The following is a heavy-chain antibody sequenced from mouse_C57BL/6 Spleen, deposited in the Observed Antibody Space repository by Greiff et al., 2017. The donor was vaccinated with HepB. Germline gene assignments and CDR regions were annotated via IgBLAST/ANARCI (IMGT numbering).Heavy chain of an antibody. Sequence: EVKLVESGGGLVQSGRSLRLSCATSGFTFSDFYMEWVRQAPGKGLEWIAASRNKANDYTTEYSASVKGRFIVSRDTSQSILYLQMNALGAEDTAIYYCARDAPYYGPFAYWGQGTLVTVSA. CDR1: GFTFSDFY. D-gene: IGHD1-2*01. V-gene: IGHV7-1*01. CDR3: ARDAPYYGPFAY. J-gene: IGHJ3*01. CDR2: SRNKANDYTT.